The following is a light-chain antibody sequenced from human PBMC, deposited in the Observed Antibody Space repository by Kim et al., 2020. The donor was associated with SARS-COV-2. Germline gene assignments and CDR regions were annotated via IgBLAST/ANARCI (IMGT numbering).Light chain of an antibody. CDR2: GAS. CDR1: QSVSSSY. CDR3: QQYGSSYT. Sequence: SLSPGERATHSCRASQSVSSSYLAWYQQKPGQAPRLLIYGASSRATGIPDRFSGSGSGTDFTLTISRLEPEDFAVYYCQQYGSSYTFGQGTKLEI. V-gene: IGKV3-20*01. J-gene: IGKJ2*01.